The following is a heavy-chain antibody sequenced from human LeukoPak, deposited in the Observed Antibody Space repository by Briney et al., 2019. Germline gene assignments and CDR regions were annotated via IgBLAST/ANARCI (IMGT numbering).Heavy chain of an antibody. CDR2: ISYDGSNK. CDR1: GFTFSSYA. Sequence: PTGGSLRLSRAASGFTFSSYAMHWVRQAPGKGLEWVAVISYDGSNKYYADSVKGRFTISRDNSKNTLYLQMNSLRAEDTAVYYCARAPWYTQYYFDYWGQGTLVTVSS. J-gene: IGHJ4*02. V-gene: IGHV3-30*04. D-gene: IGHD2-8*01. CDR3: ARAPWYTQYYFDY.